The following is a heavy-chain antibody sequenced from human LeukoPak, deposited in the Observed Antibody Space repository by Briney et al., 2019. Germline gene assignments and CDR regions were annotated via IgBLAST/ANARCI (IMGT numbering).Heavy chain of an antibody. V-gene: IGHV3-9*01. CDR3: AKWNRQPLVKGWFDT. CDR2: ISWNSGST. J-gene: IGHJ5*02. CDR1: GFTFDDYA. Sequence: PGRSLRLSCAASGFTFDDYAMHSVRQAPGKGLEWVSGISWNSGSTAYADSVKGRFTISRDNANNSLSLLMNRLRVEDTAFYYCAKWNRQPLVKGWFDTWGQGALVIVSS. D-gene: IGHD6-13*01.